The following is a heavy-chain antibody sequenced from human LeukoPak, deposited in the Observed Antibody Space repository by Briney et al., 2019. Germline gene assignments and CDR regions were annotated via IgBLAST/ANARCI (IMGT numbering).Heavy chain of an antibody. V-gene: IGHV3-23*01. CDR2: ISGSGDIT. CDR3: ATSPTFDP. CDR1: GFTFNNYA. Sequence: AGGSLRLSCVASGFTFNNYAMSWVRQAPEKGLEWVSAISGSGDITYYADPVKGRFTISRDNSRSTLYLQMSSLRAEDTAIYYCATSPTFDPWGQGTLVTVSS. J-gene: IGHJ5*02.